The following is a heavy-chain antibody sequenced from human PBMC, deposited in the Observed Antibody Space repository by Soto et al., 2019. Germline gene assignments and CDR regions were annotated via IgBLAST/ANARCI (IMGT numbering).Heavy chain of an antibody. CDR1: GFTFSSYG. J-gene: IGHJ3*02. V-gene: IGHV3-30*18. D-gene: IGHD3-3*01. CDR2: ISYDGSNK. Sequence: GGSLRLSCAASGFTFSSYGMHWVRQAPGKGLEWVAVISYDGSNKYYADSVKGRFTISRDNSKNTLYLQMSSLRAEDTVVYYCSKVEPGLEEWLFQDRYAFDIWGQGTMVTVSS. CDR3: SKVEPGLEEWLFQDRYAFDI.